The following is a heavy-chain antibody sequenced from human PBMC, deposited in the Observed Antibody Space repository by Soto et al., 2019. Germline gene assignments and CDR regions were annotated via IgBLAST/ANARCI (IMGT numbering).Heavy chain of an antibody. CDR1: GGSISSYY. D-gene: IGHD1-26*01. CDR3: ARLKWGSYYPLFDS. Sequence: PSETLSLTCTVSGGSISSYYWSWIRQPPGKGLEWIGYIYYSGSTYYDPSLKSRVTISVDTSKNQFSLRLSSVTAADTAVYYCARLKWGSYYPLFDSWGQGTLVTVSS. CDR2: IYYSGST. J-gene: IGHJ4*02. V-gene: IGHV4-59*08.